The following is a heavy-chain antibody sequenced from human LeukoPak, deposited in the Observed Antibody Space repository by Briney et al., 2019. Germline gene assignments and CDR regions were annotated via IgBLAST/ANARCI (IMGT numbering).Heavy chain of an antibody. V-gene: IGHV5-51*01. J-gene: IGHJ4*02. Sequence: LGESLKISCEAPGYSFSSYWIGWVRQVPGKGLEWMGIVNPGDSETRYSPSFQGQVTISADKSIRTTYLRWSRLKASDTAMYYCARQSSGCFDNWGQGTLVTVSS. CDR1: GYSFSSYW. D-gene: IGHD6-19*01. CDR2: VNPGDSET. CDR3: ARQSSGCFDN.